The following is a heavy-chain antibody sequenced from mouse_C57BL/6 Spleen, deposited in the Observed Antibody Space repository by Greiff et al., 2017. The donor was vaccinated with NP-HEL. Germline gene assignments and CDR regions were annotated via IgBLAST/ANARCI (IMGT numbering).Heavy chain of an antibody. V-gene: IGHV1-55*01. J-gene: IGHJ2*01. CDR1: GYTFTSYW. D-gene: IGHD2-3*01. CDR2: IYPGSGST. CDR3: ARDIDGYLFDY. Sequence: VQLKQPGAELVKPGASVKMSCKASGYTFTSYWITWVKQRPGQGLEWIGDIYPGSGSTNYDEKFKSKATLTVDTSSSTAYMQLSSLTSEDSAVYYCARDIDGYLFDYWGQGTTLTVSS.